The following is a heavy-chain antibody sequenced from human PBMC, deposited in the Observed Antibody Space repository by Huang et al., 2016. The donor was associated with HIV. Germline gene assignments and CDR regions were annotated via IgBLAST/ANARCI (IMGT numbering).Heavy chain of an antibody. CDR1: GYIFSTYD. J-gene: IGHJ4*02. CDR3: ARGIAAGDY. D-gene: IGHD6-25*01. CDR2: IKAGNGNT. Sequence: QVQLVQSGAEVKKPGASVKVSCKASGYIFSTYDTHWVRQAPGQRLEWMGRIKAGNGNTKYSRRFQGRVTITRDTAANTAYVELSSLRSEDTGVYYCARGIAAGDYWGQGTLVTVSS. V-gene: IGHV1-3*01.